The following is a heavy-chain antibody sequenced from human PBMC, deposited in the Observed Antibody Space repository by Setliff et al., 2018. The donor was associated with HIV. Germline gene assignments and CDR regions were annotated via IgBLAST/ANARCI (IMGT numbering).Heavy chain of an antibody. V-gene: IGHV3-23*01. CDR2: ISGTAVTT. Sequence: GGSLRLSCAASGFTFTHYSMIWVRQAPGTGLEWVSGISGTAVTTHYADSVKGRFTISRDNSKNTLFLQMNSLRPEDTAVYYCARDCRVGWVFTYGMDVWGQGTLVTVSS. CDR3: ARDCRVGWVFTYGMDV. J-gene: IGHJ6*02. CDR1: GFTFTHYS. D-gene: IGHD6-13*01.